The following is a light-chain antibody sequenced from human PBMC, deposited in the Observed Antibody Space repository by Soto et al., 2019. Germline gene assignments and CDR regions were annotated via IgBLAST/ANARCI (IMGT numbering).Light chain of an antibody. V-gene: IGLV1-47*01. Sequence: QSVLTQPPSVSGTPGQRVTISCSGSSSNIGSNYVYWYQQLPGAAPKLLIYETYRRPSGVPDRFSGSKPGASASLAISGLRSDDEANYYCAAWDATLSEILFGGGTKVTVL. CDR2: ETY. CDR3: AAWDATLSEIL. J-gene: IGLJ2*01. CDR1: SSNIGSNY.